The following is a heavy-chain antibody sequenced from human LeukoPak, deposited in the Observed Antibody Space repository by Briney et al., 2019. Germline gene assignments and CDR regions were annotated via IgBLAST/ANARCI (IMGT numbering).Heavy chain of an antibody. Sequence: SETLSLTCAVSGGSISGSNWWTWVRQPPGKGLEWIGEIYHSGSTNYNPSLKSRVTISVDKSKNQFSLKLSSVTAADTAVYYCARGMGDSSSWYPFDYWGQGTLVTVSS. J-gene: IGHJ4*02. V-gene: IGHV4-4*02. D-gene: IGHD6-13*01. CDR1: GGSISGSNW. CDR3: ARGMGDSSSWYPFDY. CDR2: IYHSGST.